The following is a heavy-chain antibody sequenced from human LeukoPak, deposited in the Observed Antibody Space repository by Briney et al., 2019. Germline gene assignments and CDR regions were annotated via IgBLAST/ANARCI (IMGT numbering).Heavy chain of an antibody. Sequence: GGSLRLSCAASGFTFSNAWMSWVRQAPGKGLEWVGRIKSKTDGGTTDYAAPVKGRFTISRDDSKTTLYLQMNSLKTEDTAVYYCTTDRSRGIAAAGRLFDYWGQGTLVTVSS. V-gene: IGHV3-15*01. CDR2: IKSKTDGGTT. CDR1: GFTFSNAW. J-gene: IGHJ4*02. D-gene: IGHD6-13*01. CDR3: TTDRSRGIAAAGRLFDY.